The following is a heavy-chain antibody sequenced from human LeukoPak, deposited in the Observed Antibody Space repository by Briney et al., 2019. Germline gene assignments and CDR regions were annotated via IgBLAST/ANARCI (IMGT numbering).Heavy chain of an antibody. D-gene: IGHD3-22*01. V-gene: IGHV1-46*01. Sequence: GASVKVSCKASGYTFTSYYMHWVRQAPGQGLEWTGIINPSGGSTSYAQKFQGRVTMTRDTSTSTVYMELSSLRSEDTAVYYCARVADDYYDSSGYLGVWGKGTTVTVSS. CDR1: GYTFTSYY. CDR3: ARVADDYYDSSGYLGV. J-gene: IGHJ6*03. CDR2: INPSGGST.